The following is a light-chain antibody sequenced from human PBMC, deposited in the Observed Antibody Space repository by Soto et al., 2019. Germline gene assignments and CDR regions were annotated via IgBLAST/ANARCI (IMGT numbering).Light chain of an antibody. CDR3: TSYASGSSPVV. Sequence: QSALTQPASVSGSPGQSITLSCTGTSSDIGGYDYVYWYQRHPGKAPKLIIYDVNNRPSGVSNRFSGSKSGNTASLTISGLQAEDEADYYCTSYASGSSPVVFGGGTKLTVL. J-gene: IGLJ2*01. CDR2: DVN. CDR1: SSDIGGYDY. V-gene: IGLV2-14*01.